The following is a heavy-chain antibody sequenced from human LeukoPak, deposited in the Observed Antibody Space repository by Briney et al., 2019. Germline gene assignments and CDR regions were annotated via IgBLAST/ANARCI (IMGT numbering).Heavy chain of an antibody. V-gene: IGHV3-48*03. CDR2: ISTTGSSV. Sequence: GGSLRLSCAASGFTFSSYEMNWVRQAPGKGLEWVSYISTTGSSVYYADSVKGRFTISRDISKNTLYLQMDSLRAEDTAIYYCARDWKTNSFDYWGQGTLVTVSS. J-gene: IGHJ4*02. CDR3: ARDWKTNSFDY. CDR1: GFTFSSYE. D-gene: IGHD1-1*01.